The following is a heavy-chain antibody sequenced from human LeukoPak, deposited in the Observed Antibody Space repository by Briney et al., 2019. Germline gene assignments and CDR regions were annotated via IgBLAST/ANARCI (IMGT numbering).Heavy chain of an antibody. CDR2: ISSSSSYI. J-gene: IGHJ6*02. CDR1: GFTFSSYS. Sequence: PGGSLRLSCAASGFTFSSYSMNWVRQAPGKGLEWVSSISSSSSYIYYADSVKGRFTISRDNAKNSLYLQMNSLRAEDTAVYYCARDHLDSSGWYQSDFYYYYGMDVWGQGTTVTVSS. D-gene: IGHD6-19*01. CDR3: ARDHLDSSGWYQSDFYYYYGMDV. V-gene: IGHV3-21*01.